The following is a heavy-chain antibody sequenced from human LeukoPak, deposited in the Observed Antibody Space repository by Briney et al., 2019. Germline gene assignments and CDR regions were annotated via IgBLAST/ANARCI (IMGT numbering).Heavy chain of an antibody. CDR3: ARVGSSWSSYYFDY. J-gene: IGHJ4*02. Sequence: SSETLSLTCTVSGGSISSYYWSWIRQPPGKGQEWIGYIYYSGSTNYNPSLKSRVTISVDTSKNQFSLKLSSVTAADTAVYYCARVGSSWSSYYFDYWGQGTLVTVSS. V-gene: IGHV4-59*01. CDR2: IYYSGST. D-gene: IGHD6-13*01. CDR1: GGSISSYY.